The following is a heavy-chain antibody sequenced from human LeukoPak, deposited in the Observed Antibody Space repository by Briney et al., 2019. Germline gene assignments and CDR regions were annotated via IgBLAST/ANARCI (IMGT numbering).Heavy chain of an antibody. J-gene: IGHJ2*01. CDR1: GGSISSSSYY. V-gene: IGHV4-39*07. CDR2: IYYSGST. D-gene: IGHD3-22*01. Sequence: PSETLSLTCTVSGGSISSSSYYWGWIRQPPGKGLEWIGSIYYSGSTYYNPSLKSRVTISVDTSRNQFSLKLSSVTAADTAVFYCARSGDSSGYYSYWYFDLWGRGTLVTVSS. CDR3: ARSGDSSGYYSYWYFDL.